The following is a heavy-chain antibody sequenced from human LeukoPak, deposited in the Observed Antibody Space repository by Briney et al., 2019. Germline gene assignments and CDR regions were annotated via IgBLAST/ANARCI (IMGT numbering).Heavy chain of an antibody. D-gene: IGHD2-2*01. CDR3: ARHRSVPAAKSSYYMDV. Sequence: GESLKISCKGSGYSFTSYWIGWVRQMPGKGLEWMGIIYPGDSDTRYSPSFQGQVTISADKSISTAYLPWSSLKASDTAMYYCARHRSVPAAKSSYYMDVWGKGTTVTVSS. V-gene: IGHV5-51*01. CDR1: GYSFTSYW. CDR2: IYPGDSDT. J-gene: IGHJ6*03.